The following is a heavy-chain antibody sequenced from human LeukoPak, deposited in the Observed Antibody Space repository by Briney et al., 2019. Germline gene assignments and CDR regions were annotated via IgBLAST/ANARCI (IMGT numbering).Heavy chain of an antibody. CDR1: GYTLTELS. CDR2: FDPGDGET. CDR3: ATLPRITGTRLGWFDP. V-gene: IGHV1-24*01. D-gene: IGHD1-7*01. J-gene: IGHJ5*02. Sequence: ASVKVSCKVSGYTLTELSMHWVRQAPGKGLEWMGGFDPGDGETIYAQKFQGRVTMTEDTSTDTAYMELSSLRSEDTAVYYCATLPRITGTRLGWFDPWGQGTLVTVSS.